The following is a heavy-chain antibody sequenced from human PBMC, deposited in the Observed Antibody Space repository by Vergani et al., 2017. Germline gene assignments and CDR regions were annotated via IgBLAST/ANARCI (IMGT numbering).Heavy chain of an antibody. D-gene: IGHD3-10*01. CDR3: ARGSGYYGSGSYYKN. Sequence: QVQLQQWGAGLLKPSETLSLTCAVYGGSFSGYYWSWIRQPPGKGLEWIGEINHSGSTNYNPSLKSRVTISVDRSKNQFSLKLSSVTAADTAVYYCARGSGYYGSGSYYKNWGQGPLVTVSS. CDR1: GGSFSGYY. CDR2: INHSGST. J-gene: IGHJ4*02. V-gene: IGHV4-34*01.